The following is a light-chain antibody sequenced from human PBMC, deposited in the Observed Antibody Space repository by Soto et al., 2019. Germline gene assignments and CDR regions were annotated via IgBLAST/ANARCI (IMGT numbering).Light chain of an antibody. CDR2: ATS. CDR3: QQSYFSQFT. Sequence: DIQMTQSPSSLSASVGDSVTITCLASQNVNRFLHWYQQRPGKAPKLLIYATSTLQTGVPSRFTGSGFGTEFTLTISSLQPEDFGTYFCQQSYFSQFTFGPGTKVDIK. V-gene: IGKV1-39*01. J-gene: IGKJ3*01. CDR1: QNVNRF.